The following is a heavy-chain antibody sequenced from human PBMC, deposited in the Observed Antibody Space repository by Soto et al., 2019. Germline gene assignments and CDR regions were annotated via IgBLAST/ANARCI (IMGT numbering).Heavy chain of an antibody. CDR3: ARLKMVRGVIPTNIPYYFDY. D-gene: IGHD3-10*01. J-gene: IGHJ4*02. Sequence: PSETLSLTCTVSGGSISSSSYYWGWIRQPPGKGLEWIGSIYYSGSTYYNPSLKSRVTISVDTSKNQFSLKLSSVTAADTAVYYCARLKMVRGVIPTNIPYYFDYWGQGTLVTVSS. CDR1: GGSISSSSYY. V-gene: IGHV4-39*01. CDR2: IYYSGST.